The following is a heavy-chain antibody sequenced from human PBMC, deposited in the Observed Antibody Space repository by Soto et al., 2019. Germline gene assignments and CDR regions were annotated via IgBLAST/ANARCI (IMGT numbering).Heavy chain of an antibody. CDR3: ARRLAAAGRYYGMDV. CDR2: IYYSGST. J-gene: IGHJ6*01. CDR1: GGSISSSIYY. Sequence: SETLSLTCTVSGGSISSSIYYWGWIRHPPGKGLEWIGSIYYSGSTYYNPSLKSRVTISVDTSKNQFSLKLSSVTAADTAVYYCARRLAAAGRYYGMDVWGQWTTVTVSS. V-gene: IGHV4-39*01. D-gene: IGHD6-13*01.